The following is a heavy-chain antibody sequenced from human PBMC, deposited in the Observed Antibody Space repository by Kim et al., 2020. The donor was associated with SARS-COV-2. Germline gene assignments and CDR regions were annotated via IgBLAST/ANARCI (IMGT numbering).Heavy chain of an antibody. D-gene: IGHD3-22*01. CDR3: ARAIYDSSGYYFWYFDL. CDR1: GFTFSSYD. Sequence: GGSLRLSCAASGFTFSSYDMHWVRQATGKGLEWVSAIGTAGDTYYPGSVKGRFTISRENAKNSLYLQMNSLRAGDTAVYYCARAIYDSSGYYFWYFDLWGRGTLVTVSS. J-gene: IGHJ2*01. V-gene: IGHV3-13*04. CDR2: IGTAGDT.